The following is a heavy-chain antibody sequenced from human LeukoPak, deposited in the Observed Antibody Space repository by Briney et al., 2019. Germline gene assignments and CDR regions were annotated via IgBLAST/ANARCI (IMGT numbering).Heavy chain of an antibody. V-gene: IGHV4-34*01. CDR3: ARRLWFGDTPLDY. J-gene: IGHJ4*02. CDR2: INHSGST. D-gene: IGHD3-10*01. CDR1: GGSFSGYY. Sequence: PSETLSLTCAVYGGSFSGYYWSWIRQPPGKGLEWIGEINHSGSTNYNPSLKNRVTISVDTSKNQFSLKLSSVTAADTAVYYCARRLWFGDTPLDYWGQGTLVTVSS.